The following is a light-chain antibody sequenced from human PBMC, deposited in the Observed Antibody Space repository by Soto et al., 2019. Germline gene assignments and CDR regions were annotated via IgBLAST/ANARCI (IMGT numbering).Light chain of an antibody. J-gene: IGLJ1*01. CDR2: GNS. V-gene: IGLV1-40*01. CDR1: SSKIGAGYD. Sequence: QSVLTQPPSVSGASGQRVTNSCTGSSSKIGAGYDVHWYQQLPGTAPKLLIYGNSNRPSGVPDRFSGSKSGTSASLAITGLQAEDEADYYCQSYDSSLSGLVFGTGTKVTVL. CDR3: QSYDSSLSGLV.